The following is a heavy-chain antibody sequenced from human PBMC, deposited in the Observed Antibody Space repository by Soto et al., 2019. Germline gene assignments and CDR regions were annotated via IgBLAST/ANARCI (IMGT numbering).Heavy chain of an antibody. D-gene: IGHD6-19*01. V-gene: IGHV3-30-3*01. CDR2: ISYDGSNK. CDR1: GFTFSSYA. J-gene: IGHJ4*02. Sequence: PGGSLRLSCAASGFTFSSYAMHWVRQAPGKGLEWVAVISYDGSNKYYADSVKGRFTISRDNSKNTLYLQMNSLRAEDTAVYSCARDSIAVAGTQRETFDYWGQGTLVTVSS. CDR3: ARDSIAVAGTQRETFDY.